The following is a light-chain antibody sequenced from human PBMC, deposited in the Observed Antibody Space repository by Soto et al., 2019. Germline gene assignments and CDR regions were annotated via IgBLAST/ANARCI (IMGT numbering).Light chain of an antibody. CDR2: KAS. CDR1: QSISSW. Sequence: DIQMTQSPSTLSASVGDRVTITCRASQSISSWLAWYQQKPGKAPKVLIYKASSLETGVPSRFSGSGSGTEFTLTITRLQPDDSATYYCQHYHSYPLTFGGGTKVEI. CDR3: QHYHSYPLT. V-gene: IGKV1-5*03. J-gene: IGKJ4*01.